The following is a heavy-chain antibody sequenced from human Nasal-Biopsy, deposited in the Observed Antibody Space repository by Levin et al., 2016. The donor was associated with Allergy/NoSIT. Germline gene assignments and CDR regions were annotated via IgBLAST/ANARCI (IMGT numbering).Heavy chain of an antibody. D-gene: IGHD3-10*01. J-gene: IGHJ4*02. CDR2: IHTTGST. CDR1: GGSISSGSYY. CDR3: ARDTPFSVGSGSVLDY. Sequence: SETLSLTCTVSGGSISSGSYYWSWIRQPAGKGLEWIGRIHTTGSTNYNPSLKSRVTISVDTSKNQFSLKLSSVTAADTAVFYCARDTPFSVGSGSVLDYWGQGTLVTVSS. V-gene: IGHV4-61*02.